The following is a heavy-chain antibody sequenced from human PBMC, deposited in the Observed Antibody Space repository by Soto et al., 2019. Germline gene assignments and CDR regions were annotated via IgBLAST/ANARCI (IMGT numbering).Heavy chain of an antibody. J-gene: IGHJ4*02. D-gene: IGHD3-10*01. CDR2: IYWDDDK. Sequence: QITLKESGPTLVKPTQTLTLTCTFSGFSFSTNGVGVGWIRQPPGKALEWLALIYWDDDKRYSPSLKSRLTIXKXXSKNQVVLTMTNMDPVDTATYYCAHSIPADGSFDYWGQGTLVTVSS. CDR1: GFSFSTNGVG. CDR3: AHSIPADGSFDY. V-gene: IGHV2-5*02.